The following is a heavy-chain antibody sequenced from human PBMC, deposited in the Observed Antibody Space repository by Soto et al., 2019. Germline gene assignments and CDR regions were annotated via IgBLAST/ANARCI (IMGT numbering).Heavy chain of an antibody. CDR2: IYTSGST. Sequence: SETLSLTCTVSGGSISSYYWSWIRQPAGKGLEWIGRIYTSGSTNYNPSLKSRVTISADKSISTAYLQWSSLKASDTAMYYCARQTKSATYYYDSSGSDYWGQGTLVTVSS. J-gene: IGHJ4*02. D-gene: IGHD3-22*01. V-gene: IGHV4-4*07. CDR1: GGSISSYY. CDR3: ARQTKSATYYYDSSGSDY.